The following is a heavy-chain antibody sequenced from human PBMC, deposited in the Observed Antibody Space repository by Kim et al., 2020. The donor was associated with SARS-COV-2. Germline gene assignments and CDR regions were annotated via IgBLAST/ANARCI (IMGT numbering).Heavy chain of an antibody. Sequence: VKGRLTISRDDSKNTLYLQMNSLKTEDTAVYYCTTAEGGLSRYYYYGMDVWGQGTTVTVSS. D-gene: IGHD3-16*01. CDR3: TTAEGGLSRYYYYGMDV. V-gene: IGHV3-15*01. J-gene: IGHJ6*02.